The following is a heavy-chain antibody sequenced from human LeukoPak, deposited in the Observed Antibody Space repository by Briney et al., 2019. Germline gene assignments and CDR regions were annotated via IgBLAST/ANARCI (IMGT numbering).Heavy chain of an antibody. CDR3: ARYCSSTSCSYYYYYYGMDV. J-gene: IGHJ6*02. CDR1: GYTFTSYD. Sequence: GASVKVSCKASGYTFTSYDINWVRQATGQGVEWMGWMNPNSGNTGYAQKFQGRVTMTRNTSISTAYMELSSLRSEDTAVYYCARYCSSTSCSYYYYYYGMDVWGQGTTVTVSS. V-gene: IGHV1-8*01. D-gene: IGHD2-2*01. CDR2: MNPNSGNT.